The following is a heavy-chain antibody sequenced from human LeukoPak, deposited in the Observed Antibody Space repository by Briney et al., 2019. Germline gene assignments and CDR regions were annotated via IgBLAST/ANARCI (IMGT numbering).Heavy chain of an antibody. CDR1: GFTFSSYS. CDR2: ISSSSSYI. V-gene: IGHV3-21*01. D-gene: IGHD4-17*01. J-gene: IGHJ6*02. CDR3: ARERLPLYGDYHYYYGMDV. Sequence: GGSLRLSCAASGFTFSSYSMNWVRQAPGKGLEWVSSISSSSSYIYYADSVKGRFTISRDNAKNSLYLQMNSLRAEDTAVYYCARERLPLYGDYHYYYGMDVWGQGTTVTVS.